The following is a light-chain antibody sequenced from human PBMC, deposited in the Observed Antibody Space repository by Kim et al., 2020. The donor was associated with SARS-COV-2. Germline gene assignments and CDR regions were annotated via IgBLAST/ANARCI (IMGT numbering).Light chain of an antibody. Sequence: QSVLTQPPSVSGAPGQRVTISCTGSSSNIGAHYDVHWYQHLPGTAPKLLIYGNTNRPSGVPDRFSGSKSDTSASLAITRLQAEDEAEYYCQSYDNSLSEWVFGGGTQLTVL. CDR3: QSYDNSLSEWV. J-gene: IGLJ3*02. CDR2: GNT. CDR1: SSNIGAHYD. V-gene: IGLV1-40*01.